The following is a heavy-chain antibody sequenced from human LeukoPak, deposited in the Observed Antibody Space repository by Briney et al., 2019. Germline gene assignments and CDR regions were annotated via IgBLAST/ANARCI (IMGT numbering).Heavy chain of an antibody. Sequence: PSETLSLTCAVQGGSYRGYYWSCIRQPPGKGLEWIGEINHSESTNYNPSLKSRVTISVDTSKNQFSLKLSSVTAADTAVYYCARGWEDCSGGSCGLIDYWGQGTLVTVSS. J-gene: IGHJ4*02. CDR1: GGSYRGYY. D-gene: IGHD2-15*01. V-gene: IGHV4-34*01. CDR2: INHSEST. CDR3: ARGWEDCSGGSCGLIDY.